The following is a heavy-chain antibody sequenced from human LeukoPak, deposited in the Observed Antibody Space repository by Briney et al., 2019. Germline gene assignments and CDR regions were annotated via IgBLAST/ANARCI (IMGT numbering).Heavy chain of an antibody. V-gene: IGHV3-23*01. CDR2: VSGSGGTT. Sequence: GGSLCLSCAASGFTFNIYAMSWVRQAPGKGLEWVSAVSGSGGTTYYADSVKGRFTISRDNSRNTLYLQMNSLRAEDAAVDYCARGTLAGYFLGFWGQGTLVTVSS. D-gene: IGHD3-9*01. J-gene: IGHJ4*02. CDR1: GFTFNIYA. CDR3: ARGTLAGYFLGF.